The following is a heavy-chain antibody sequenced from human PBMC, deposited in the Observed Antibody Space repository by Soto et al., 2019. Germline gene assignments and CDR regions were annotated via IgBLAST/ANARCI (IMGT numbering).Heavy chain of an antibody. J-gene: IGHJ4*02. CDR2: IYSSGST. D-gene: IGHD6-19*01. CDR3: ARDKQWLGNFDY. CDR1: GDSVNSDNYY. V-gene: IGHV4-30-4*01. Sequence: FSLTYTLSGDSVNSDNYYWSWVRQPPGKGLEWIGYIYSSGSTHYNPSLKSRLIISLDTSKNQFSLKLSSVTAADTAVYYCARDKQWLGNFDYWGQGTLVTVSS.